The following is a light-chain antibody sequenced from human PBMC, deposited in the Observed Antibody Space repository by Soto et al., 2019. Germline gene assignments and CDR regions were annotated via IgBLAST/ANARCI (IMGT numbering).Light chain of an antibody. J-gene: IGKJ5*01. V-gene: IGKV3-20*01. CDR1: QSVGSNY. CDR2: GAS. CDR3: QQYDNWPPT. Sequence: EIVLTQSPGTLSLSPGERATLYCRASQSVGSNYLAWYQQKPGQAPRVLIYGASSRATGIPDRFSGSGSGADFTLTISRLQSEDFAVYYCQQYDNWPPTFGQGTRLEI.